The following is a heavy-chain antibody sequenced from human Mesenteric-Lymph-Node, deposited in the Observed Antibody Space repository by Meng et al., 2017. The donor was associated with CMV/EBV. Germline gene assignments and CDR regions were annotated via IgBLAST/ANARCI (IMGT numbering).Heavy chain of an antibody. V-gene: IGHV4-34*01. CDR1: GGSFSGYY. Sequence: QVKLQPWGAGRLSPSETLSLTSAVDGGSFSGYYGSWIRQPPGKGLEWIGEINHSGSTNYNPSLKSRVTISVDTSKNQFSLKLSSVTAADTAVYYCARHQRWLKSEGGFNYWGQGTLVTVS. D-gene: IGHD4-23*01. CDR2: INHSGST. CDR3: ARHQRWLKSEGGFNY. J-gene: IGHJ4*02.